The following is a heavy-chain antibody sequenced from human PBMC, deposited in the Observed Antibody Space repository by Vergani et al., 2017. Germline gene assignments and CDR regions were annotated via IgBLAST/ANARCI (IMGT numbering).Heavy chain of an antibody. CDR3: VKDIAASGNYWYFDL. D-gene: IGHD6-13*01. Sequence: EVQLVESGGGLVQTGRSLRLFCAASGFTFADYAMHWVRQASGKRLEWVSGINWNSDSIAYADSVKVRFTISRDNAKNSLYLQMNSLRAEDTALYYCVKDIAASGNYWYFDLWGRGPLVTVSS. CDR2: INWNSDSI. V-gene: IGHV3-9*01. J-gene: IGHJ2*01. CDR1: GFTFADYA.